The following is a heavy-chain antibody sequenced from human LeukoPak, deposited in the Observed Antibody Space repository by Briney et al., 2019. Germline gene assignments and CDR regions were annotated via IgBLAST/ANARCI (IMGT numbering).Heavy chain of an antibody. V-gene: IGHV3-21*01. CDR3: PRTLTSGGPPFQGYSYTAV. D-gene: IGHD6-19*01. Sequence: GGSLRLSCAASGFTFSSDAMSWVRQSPGRGLEWVASISSSSVYIYYADPVKGRFTISRDNPKNSLYLQMNSLRAEDTPVYYCPRTLTSGGPPFQGYSYTAVWGKGTTVTVSS. CDR1: GFTFSSDA. CDR2: ISSSSVYI. J-gene: IGHJ6*03.